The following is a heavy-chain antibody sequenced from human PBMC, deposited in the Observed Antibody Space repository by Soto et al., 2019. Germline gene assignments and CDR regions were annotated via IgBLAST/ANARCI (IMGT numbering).Heavy chain of an antibody. D-gene: IGHD2-2*01. Sequence: GGSLRLSCAASGFTFSNYWMSWVRQAPGKGLEWVSAISGSGGSTYYADSVKGRFTISRDNSKNTLYLQMNSLRAEDTAVYYCAKALGSTSCRRFDYWGQGTLVTVSS. V-gene: IGHV3-23*01. CDR3: AKALGSTSCRRFDY. J-gene: IGHJ4*02. CDR1: GFTFSNYW. CDR2: ISGSGGST.